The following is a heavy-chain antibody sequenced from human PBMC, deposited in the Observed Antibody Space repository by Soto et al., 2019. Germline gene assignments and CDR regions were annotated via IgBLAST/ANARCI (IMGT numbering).Heavy chain of an antibody. V-gene: IGHV4-31*03. D-gene: IGHD3-3*01. CDR2: IYYSGST. CDR3: ARTHNDFWRGPQRRYCYYYGMDV. J-gene: IGHJ6*02. CDR1: GGSISSGGYY. Sequence: SETLSLTCTVSGGSISSGGYYWSWIRQHPGKGLEWIGYIYYSGSTYYNPSLKSRVTISVDTSKNQFSLKLSSVTAADTAVYYGARTHNDFWRGPQRRYCYYYGMDVWGQGTTVTVSS.